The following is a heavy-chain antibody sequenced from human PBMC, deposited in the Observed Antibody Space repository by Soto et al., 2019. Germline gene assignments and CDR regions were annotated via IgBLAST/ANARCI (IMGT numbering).Heavy chain of an antibody. Sequence: QVQLEQSGTEVKKPGSSVKVSCKASGGTFNSYSINWVRQAPGQGLEWMGGITPIFGRTNYAQKFQDRVTITAEESTNTDNMELRAVTADDTAVYYCAGVPVIVLVPTKHPIGASFDLWGEGALVTVSS. CDR1: GGTFNSYS. CDR2: ITPIFGRT. J-gene: IGHJ5*02. D-gene: IGHD2-21*01. V-gene: IGHV1-69*01. CDR3: AGVPVIVLVPTKHPIGASFDL.